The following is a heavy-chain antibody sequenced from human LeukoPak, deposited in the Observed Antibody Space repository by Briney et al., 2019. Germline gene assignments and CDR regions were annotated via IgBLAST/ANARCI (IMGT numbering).Heavy chain of an antibody. CDR3: ARDGMTTPAFDY. J-gene: IGHJ4*02. CDR1: GLTFSSYS. Sequence: GGSLRLSCAASGLTFSSYSMNWVRQAPGKGLEWVSSISSSGYIYYADSVKGRFTISRDNAKNSLYLQMNSLRAEDTAVYYCARDGMTTPAFDYWGQGTLVTVSS. D-gene: IGHD4-11*01. V-gene: IGHV3-21*01. CDR2: ISSSGYI.